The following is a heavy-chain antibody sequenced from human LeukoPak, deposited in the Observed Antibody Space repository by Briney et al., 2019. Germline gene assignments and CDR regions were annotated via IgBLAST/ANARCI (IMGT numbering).Heavy chain of an antibody. J-gene: IGHJ6*03. V-gene: IGHV4-59*01. CDR2: IYYSGST. Sequence: SETLSLTCTVSGGSIGSYYWSWIRQPPGKGLEWIGYIYYSGSTNYNPSLKSRVTISVDTSKNQFSLKLSSVTAADTAGYYCARFTMVRGGSGYYYYMDVWGKGTTVTISS. D-gene: IGHD3-10*01. CDR1: GGSIGSYY. CDR3: ARFTMVRGGSGYYYYMDV.